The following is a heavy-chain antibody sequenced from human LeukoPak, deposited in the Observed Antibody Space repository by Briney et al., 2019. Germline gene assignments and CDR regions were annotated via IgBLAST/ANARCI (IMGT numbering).Heavy chain of an antibody. CDR1: GYTFTSYG. D-gene: IGHD3-10*01. CDR2: ISAYNGNT. V-gene: IGHV1-18*01. CDR3: ARDIWFGELFNWFDP. J-gene: IGHJ5*02. Sequence: ASVKVSCKASGYTFTSYGISWVRRAPGQGLEWMGWISAYNGNTNYAQKLQGRVTMTTDTSTSTAYMELRSLRSDDTAVYYCARDIWFGELFNWFDPWGQGTLVTVSS.